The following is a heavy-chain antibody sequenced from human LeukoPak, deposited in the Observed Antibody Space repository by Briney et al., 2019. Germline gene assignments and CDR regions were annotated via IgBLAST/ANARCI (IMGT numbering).Heavy chain of an antibody. Sequence: GGSLRLSCAASGFTFNDYAMMWVRQAQGQGLEWVSAITGGGRTYYADSVKGRFTISRDNSKNTLYLQMNSLRAEDTALYFCARDPNGDYIGAFDFLGQGTVVTVSS. J-gene: IGHJ3*01. CDR1: GFTFNDYA. V-gene: IGHV3-23*01. CDR2: ITGGGRT. D-gene: IGHD4-17*01. CDR3: ARDPNGDYIGAFDF.